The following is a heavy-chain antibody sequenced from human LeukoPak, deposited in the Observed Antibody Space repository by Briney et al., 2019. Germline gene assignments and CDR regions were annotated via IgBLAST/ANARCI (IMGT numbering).Heavy chain of an antibody. CDR1: GGTFSSYA. CDR2: IITIFGTA. CDR3: ARARYGAPDY. D-gene: IGHD4/OR15-4a*01. Sequence: SVKVSCKASGGTFSSYAIRWVRQPRGQGLEWMGRIITIFGTASYAQKFQGRVTITTDESTSTAYMELSSLRPEDASVYYCARARYGAPDYWVQGTLVAVCS. V-gene: IGHV1-69*05. J-gene: IGHJ4*02.